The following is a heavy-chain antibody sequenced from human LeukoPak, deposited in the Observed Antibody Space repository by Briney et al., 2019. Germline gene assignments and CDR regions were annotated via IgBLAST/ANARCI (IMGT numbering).Heavy chain of an antibody. D-gene: IGHD1-26*01. J-gene: IGHJ4*02. V-gene: IGHV3-21*01. CDR1: GFTFSSYS. CDR2: ISSSSSYI. CDR3: ATWYSGSYYGY. Sequence: GRSLRLSCAASGFTFSSYSMNWVRQAPGKGLEWVSSISSSSSYIYYADSVKGRFTISRDNAKNSLYLQMNSLRAEDTAVYYCATWYSGSYYGYWGQGTLVTVSS.